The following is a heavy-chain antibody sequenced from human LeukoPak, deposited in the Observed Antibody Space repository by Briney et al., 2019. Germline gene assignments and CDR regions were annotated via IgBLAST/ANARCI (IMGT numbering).Heavy chain of an antibody. J-gene: IGHJ4*02. CDR1: GVSISSYY. CDR3: ARTRYYYNSRSYGAPYYFDY. D-gene: IGHD3-10*01. Sequence: SETLSLTCTVSGVSISSYYWSWIRQPPGKGLEWIGYIHNSGITNYNPSLKSRVTISVDTSKNQFSLKLSSVTAADTAVYYCARTRYYYNSRSYGAPYYFDYWGQGTLVTVSS. V-gene: IGHV4-4*08. CDR2: IHNSGIT.